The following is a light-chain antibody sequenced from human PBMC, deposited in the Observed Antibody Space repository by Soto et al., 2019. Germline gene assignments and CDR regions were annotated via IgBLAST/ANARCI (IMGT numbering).Light chain of an antibody. CDR2: KTS. V-gene: IGKV1-5*03. CDR3: QQYKSFKWT. CDR1: QSISSW. J-gene: IGKJ1*01. Sequence: DIQMTQSPASLSAPVGDRVSITCRASQSISSWMAWYQQKPGKAPKVLIYKTSSLESGVPSRFSGSGSGTEFTLTISSLQPDDFATYYCQQYKSFKWTFGQGTKV.